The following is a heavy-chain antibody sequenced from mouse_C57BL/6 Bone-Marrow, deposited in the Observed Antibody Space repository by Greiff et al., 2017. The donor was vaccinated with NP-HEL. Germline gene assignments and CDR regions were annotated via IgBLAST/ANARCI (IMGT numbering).Heavy chain of an antibody. V-gene: IGHV2-2*01. CDR3: ARQSGSTFYAMDY. CDR1: GFSFTSYG. CDR2: IWSGGST. D-gene: IGHD1-1*01. J-gene: IGHJ4*01. Sequence: VMLVESGPGLVQPSQSLSITCTVSGFSFTSYGVHWVRQSPGKGLEWLGVIWSGGSTDYNAAFISRLSISKYNSNSQVFFKMNSLQADDTAIYYCARQSGSTFYAMDYWGQGTSVTVSS.